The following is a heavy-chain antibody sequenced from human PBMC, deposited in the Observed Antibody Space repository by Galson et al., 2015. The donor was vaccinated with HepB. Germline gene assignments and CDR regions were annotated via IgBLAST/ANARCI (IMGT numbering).Heavy chain of an antibody. J-gene: IGHJ4*02. CDR1: GFTFSSYS. CDR2: INEDGSDK. Sequence: SLRLSCAASGFTFSSYSMNWVRQAPGKGLEWVASINEDGSDKYYVDSVKGRFTISRDNAKNSLYLLMNSLRAEDTALYYCARDQWRIFDFWGQGTLVTVS. D-gene: IGHD2-8*01. CDR3: ARDQWRIFDF. V-gene: IGHV3-7*03.